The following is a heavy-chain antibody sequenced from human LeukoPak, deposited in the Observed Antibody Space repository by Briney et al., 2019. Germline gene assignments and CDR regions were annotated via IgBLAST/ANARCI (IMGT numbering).Heavy chain of an antibody. Sequence: GRSLRLSCAASGFPFSNHGMHWVRQAPGKGLEWVVVISYDGRNKYYADSVKGRFTISRDNSQNTLSLQMNSLRAEDTAVYYCVKDGDDSGWNYFDYWGQGTLVTVSS. CDR1: GFPFSNHG. J-gene: IGHJ4*02. V-gene: IGHV3-30*18. CDR2: ISYDGRNK. D-gene: IGHD6-19*01. CDR3: VKDGDDSGWNYFDY.